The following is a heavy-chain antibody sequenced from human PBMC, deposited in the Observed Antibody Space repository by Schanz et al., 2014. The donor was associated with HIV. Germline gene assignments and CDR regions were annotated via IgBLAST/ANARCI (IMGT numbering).Heavy chain of an antibody. CDR1: GFTFSSLG. D-gene: IGHD3-3*01. CDR2: ISYDGSNK. CDR3: ARDWRPNYDFWSGSIGVIGMDV. J-gene: IGHJ6*02. V-gene: IGHV3-30*03. Sequence: QVQLVESGGGVVQPGRSLRLSCAASGFTFSSLGMSWVRQAPGKGLEWVAVISYDGSNKYYADSVKGRFTISRDNSKNTLYLQMNSLRAEDTAVYYCARDWRPNYDFWSGSIGVIGMDVWGQGTTVTVSS.